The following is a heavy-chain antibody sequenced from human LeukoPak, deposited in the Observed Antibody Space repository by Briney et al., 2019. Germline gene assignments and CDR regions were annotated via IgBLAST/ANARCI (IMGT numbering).Heavy chain of an antibody. CDR3: ARQTRGITLWSPDVYYYYMDV. Sequence: GESLKISCKGSGYSFTSYWIGWVRQTPGKGLEWMGIIYPGDSDTRYSPSFQGQVTISADKSISTAYLQWSSLKASDTAMYYCARQTRGITLWSPDVYYYYMDVWGKGTTVTVSS. D-gene: IGHD1-14*01. CDR2: IYPGDSDT. V-gene: IGHV5-51*01. CDR1: GYSFTSYW. J-gene: IGHJ6*03.